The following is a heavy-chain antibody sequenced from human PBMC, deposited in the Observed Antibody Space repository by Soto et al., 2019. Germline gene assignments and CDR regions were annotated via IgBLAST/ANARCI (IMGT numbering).Heavy chain of an antibody. CDR2: IIPIFGTA. CDR1: GGTFSSYA. Sequence: VKVSCKASGGTFSSYAISWVRQAPGQGLEWMGGIIPIFGTANYAQKFQGRVTITADESTSTAYMELSSLRSEDTAVYYCARYYESTTPWFDPWGQGTLVTVSS. J-gene: IGHJ5*02. V-gene: IGHV1-69*01. CDR3: ARYYESTTPWFDP. D-gene: IGHD3-16*01.